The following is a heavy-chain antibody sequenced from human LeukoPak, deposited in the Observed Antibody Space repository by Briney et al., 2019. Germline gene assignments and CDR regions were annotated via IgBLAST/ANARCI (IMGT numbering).Heavy chain of an antibody. CDR3: AKDTASGLLDAFDI. V-gene: IGHV3-9*01. D-gene: IGHD2-15*01. Sequence: PGGSLRLSCAASGFTFDDYAMHWVRHAPGKGLEWVSGISWNSGSIGYADSVKGRFTISRDNAKNSLYLQMNSLRAEDTALYYCAKDTASGLLDAFDIWGQGTMVTVSS. J-gene: IGHJ3*02. CDR1: GFTFDDYA. CDR2: ISWNSGSI.